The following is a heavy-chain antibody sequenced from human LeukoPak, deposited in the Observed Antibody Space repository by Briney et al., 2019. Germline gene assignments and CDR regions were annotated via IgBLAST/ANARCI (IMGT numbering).Heavy chain of an antibody. D-gene: IGHD2-2*02. Sequence: ASVKVSCKASGYTFTSYAMNWVRQAPGQGLEWMGWINTNTGNPTYAQGFTGRFVFSLGTSVSTAYLQISSLKAEDTAVYYCAREVVPAAILFGNWFDPWGQGTLVTVSS. CDR1: GYTFTSYA. CDR2: INTNTGNP. J-gene: IGHJ5*02. CDR3: AREVVPAAILFGNWFDP. V-gene: IGHV7-4-1*02.